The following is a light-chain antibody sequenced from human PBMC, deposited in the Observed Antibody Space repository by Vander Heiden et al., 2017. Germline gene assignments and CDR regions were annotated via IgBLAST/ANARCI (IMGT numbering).Light chain of an antibody. V-gene: IGLV1-44*01. CDR2: SSN. Sequence: QSVLTQPPSASGTPGQRVPISCSGSSSNIGSNTVNWYQQLPGTAPKLLIYSSNQRPSGVPDRFSGSKSGTSASLAISGLQSEDEADYYCAAWDDSLNGVVFGGGTKLTVL. CDR3: AAWDDSLNGVV. CDR1: SSNIGSNT. J-gene: IGLJ2*01.